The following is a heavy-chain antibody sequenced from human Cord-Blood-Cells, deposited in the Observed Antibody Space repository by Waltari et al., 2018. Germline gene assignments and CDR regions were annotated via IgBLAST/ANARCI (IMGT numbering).Heavy chain of an antibody. D-gene: IGHD6-13*01. Sequence: QVQLQPWGSGLLKPSETLSLTCAVYCGSFSGYYWSWIRQPPGKGLEWSGEIKHSGSTNYNPSLKSRVTISVDTSKNQFSLKLSSVTAADTAVYYCARGLRQQRGIGVYWGQGTLVTVSS. CDR2: IKHSGST. CDR1: CGSFSGYY. J-gene: IGHJ4*02. CDR3: ARGLRQQRGIGVY. V-gene: IGHV4-34*01.